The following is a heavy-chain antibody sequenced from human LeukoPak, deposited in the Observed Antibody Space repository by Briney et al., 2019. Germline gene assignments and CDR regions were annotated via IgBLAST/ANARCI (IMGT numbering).Heavy chain of an antibody. CDR1: GGSISSGGYY. V-gene: IGHV4-31*03. J-gene: IGHJ6*03. CDR3: ARGNDDYSRAYYYYMDV. D-gene: IGHD4-11*01. Sequence: SVTLSLTCTVSGGSISSGGYYWSWIRQHPGKGLEWIGYIYYSGSTYYNPSLKSRVTISVDTSKNQFSLKLSSVTAADTAVYYCARGNDDYSRAYYYYMDVWGKGTTVTVSS. CDR2: IYYSGST.